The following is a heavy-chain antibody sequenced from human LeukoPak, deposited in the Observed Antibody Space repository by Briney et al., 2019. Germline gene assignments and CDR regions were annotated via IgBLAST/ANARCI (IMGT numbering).Heavy chain of an antibody. Sequence: GGSLRLSCAASGFTFSSYSMNWVRQAPGKGLEWVSYISSSSSTIYYADSVKGRFTISRDNAKNSLYLQMNSLRVEDTAVYYCASGFHRDNYDSGAYSVYWGQGTLVTVSS. CDR3: ASGFHRDNYDSGAYSVY. V-gene: IGHV3-48*01. CDR1: GFTFSSYS. J-gene: IGHJ4*02. CDR2: ISSSSSTI. D-gene: IGHD3-22*01.